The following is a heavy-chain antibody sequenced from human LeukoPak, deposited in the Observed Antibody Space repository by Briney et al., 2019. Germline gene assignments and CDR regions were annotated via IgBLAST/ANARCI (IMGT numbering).Heavy chain of an antibody. CDR1: GFTFSSYA. CDR2: ISYDGSNK. J-gene: IGHJ4*02. CDR3: AGDLRSSGYYAFDY. V-gene: IGHV3-30*04. Sequence: SGGSLRLSCAASGFTFSSYAMHWVRQAPGKGLEWVAVISYDGSNKYYADSVKGRFTISRDNAKNSLYLQMNSLRAEDTAVYYCAGDLRSSGYYAFDYWGQGTLVTVSS. D-gene: IGHD3-22*01.